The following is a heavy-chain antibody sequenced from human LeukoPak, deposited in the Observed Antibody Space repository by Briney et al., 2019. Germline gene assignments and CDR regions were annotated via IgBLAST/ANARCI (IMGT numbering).Heavy chain of an antibody. D-gene: IGHD2-8*01. V-gene: IGHV4-39*02. J-gene: IGHJ4*02. Sequence: SETLSLTCTVSGGSISSSSYYWGWIRQPPGKGLEWIGSIYYSGSTYHNPSLKSRVTISVDTSKNQFSLKLSSVTAADTAVYYCARDCTNGVCLADYWGQGTLVTVSS. CDR1: GGSISSSSYY. CDR3: ARDCTNGVCLADY. CDR2: IYYSGST.